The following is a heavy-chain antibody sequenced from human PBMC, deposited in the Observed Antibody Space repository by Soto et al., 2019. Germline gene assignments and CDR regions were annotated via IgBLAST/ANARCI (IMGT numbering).Heavy chain of an antibody. CDR1: GYAFTSYY. Sequence: ASVKVSCKASGYAFTSYYIHWVRQAPGQGLEWMGMIIPSGGRADYAQKFQDRVTLTRNTSTSTVYMELSSLRPEDTAVYYCARDLGEGFDYWGQGTLVTVSS. D-gene: IGHD4-17*01. CDR2: IIPSGGRA. J-gene: IGHJ4*02. V-gene: IGHV1-46*01. CDR3: ARDLGEGFDY.